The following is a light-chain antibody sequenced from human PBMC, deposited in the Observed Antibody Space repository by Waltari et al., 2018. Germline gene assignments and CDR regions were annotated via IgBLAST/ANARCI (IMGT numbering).Light chain of an antibody. CDR2: DAS. Sequence: EIVLTQSPVTLSLSPGESATLSCRASQSISTYLAWYQQKPGQAPRLLIYDASNRATGIPARFSGSGSGTDFTLTISSLESEDFAVYYCQQRNSWPRTFGRGTKVEIK. CDR1: QSISTY. J-gene: IGKJ4*02. V-gene: IGKV3-11*01. CDR3: QQRNSWPRT.